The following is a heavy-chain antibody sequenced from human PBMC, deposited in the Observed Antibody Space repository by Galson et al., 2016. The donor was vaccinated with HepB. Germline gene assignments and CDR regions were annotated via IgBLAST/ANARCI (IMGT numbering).Heavy chain of an antibody. CDR3: AKIGHGWNFGNGIDL. CDR2: MSHDGSHI. J-gene: IGHJ5*02. CDR1: GFSFSLFS. V-gene: IGHV3-30*18. Sequence: SLRPSCAASGFSFSLFSLHWVRQAPGKGLEGVAVMSHDGSHIYNAEFVKDRFSISRDNSMNTLYLQMNNLRPEDTAVYYCAKIGHGWNFGNGIDLWGQGTLVTVSS. D-gene: IGHD1-7*01.